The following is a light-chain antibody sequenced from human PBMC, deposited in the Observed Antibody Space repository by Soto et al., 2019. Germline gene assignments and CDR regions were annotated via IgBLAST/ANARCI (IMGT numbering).Light chain of an antibody. Sequence: EIVLTQSQATQSSFTGDRVTLSCRASQYINTRLAWYQHRPGQAPRLLIYQTSLRAAGIPARFSASGSGTDFTLAISDVKHEDVALYDGHQRQSWTRTFGQGTKVDIK. CDR2: QTS. CDR1: QYINTR. J-gene: IGKJ1*01. CDR3: HQRQSWTRT. V-gene: IGKV3-11*01.